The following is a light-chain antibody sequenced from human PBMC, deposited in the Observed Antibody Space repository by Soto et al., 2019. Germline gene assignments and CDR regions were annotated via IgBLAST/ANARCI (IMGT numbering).Light chain of an antibody. J-gene: IGKJ4*01. V-gene: IGKV1-39*01. CDR3: QQSYSTPLT. CDR1: QSISSY. Sequence: DIQMTQSPSSLSASVGDRVTITCRASQSISSYLNWYQQKPGKAPKLLLYAASSLQSGVPSRFSGSGSGTDFTLPISSLQPEDFATYYCQQSYSTPLTFCGGTKVEIK. CDR2: AAS.